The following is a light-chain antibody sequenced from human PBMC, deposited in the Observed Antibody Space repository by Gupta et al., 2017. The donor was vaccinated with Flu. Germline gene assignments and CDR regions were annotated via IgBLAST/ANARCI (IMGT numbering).Light chain of an antibody. CDR1: QSVGSY. V-gene: IGKV3-11*01. CDR2: YAS. CDR3: QQRSNWPPKLT. Sequence: EIVLTQSPATLSLSPGERATLSCRASQSVGSYLAWYQQKPGQAPRLLIYYASNRATGIPARFSGSGSGTDFTLTSSSLGPEDFAVYYCQQRSNWPPKLTFGGGTKVEIK. J-gene: IGKJ4*01.